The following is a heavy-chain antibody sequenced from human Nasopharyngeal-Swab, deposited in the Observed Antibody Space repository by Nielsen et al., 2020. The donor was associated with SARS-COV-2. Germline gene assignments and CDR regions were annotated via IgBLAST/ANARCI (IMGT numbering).Heavy chain of an antibody. J-gene: IGHJ6*03. V-gene: IGHV3-30-3*01. Sequence: GGSLRLSCAASGFTFSSYAMHWVRQAPGKGLEWVAVISYDGSNKYYADSVKGRFTISRDNAKNSLYLQMNSLRDEDTAVYYCASQLTYYDFWSGLLYYYYMDVWGKGTTVTVSS. CDR2: ISYDGSNK. CDR3: ASQLTYYDFWSGLLYYYYMDV. D-gene: IGHD3-3*01. CDR1: GFTFSSYA.